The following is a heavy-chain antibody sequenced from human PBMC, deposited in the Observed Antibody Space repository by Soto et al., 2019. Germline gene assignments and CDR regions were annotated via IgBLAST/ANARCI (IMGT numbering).Heavy chain of an antibody. D-gene: IGHD1-7*01. CDR2: IYYSGST. CDR1: GGSVSSGSYY. CDR3: ARQADWSYGRGWFDP. Sequence: QVQLQESGPGLVKPSETLSLTCTVSGGSVSSGSYYWSWIRQPPGKGLEWIGYIYYSGSTNYNPSLKIRVTTSVDASKNQFSLKLSSVPAADTAVYYCARQADWSYGRGWFDPWGQGTLVTVSS. J-gene: IGHJ5*02. V-gene: IGHV4-61*01.